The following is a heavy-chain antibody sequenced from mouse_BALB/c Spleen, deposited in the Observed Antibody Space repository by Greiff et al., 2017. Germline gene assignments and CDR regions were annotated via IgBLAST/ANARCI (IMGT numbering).Heavy chain of an antibody. V-gene: IGHV5-12-2*01. J-gene: IGHJ4*01. CDR2: ISNGGGST. CDR3: ARHALITTVSYAMDY. Sequence: EVQVVESGGGLVQPGGSLKLSCAASGFTFSSYTMSWVRQTPEKRLEWVAYISNGGGSTYYPDTVKGRFTISRDNAKNTLYLQMSSLKSEDTAMYYCARHALITTVSYAMDYWGQGTSVTVSS. CDR1: GFTFSSYT. D-gene: IGHD1-1*01.